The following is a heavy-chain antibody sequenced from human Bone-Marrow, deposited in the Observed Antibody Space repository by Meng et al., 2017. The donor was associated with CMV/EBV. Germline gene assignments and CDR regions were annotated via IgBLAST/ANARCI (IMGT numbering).Heavy chain of an antibody. CDR2: ISGSST. J-gene: IGHJ4*02. D-gene: IGHD3-10*01. CDR3: AKVTLWFFDY. V-gene: IGHV3-23*01. Sequence: LRLSCAASGFAFNSYGMSWVRQAPGKGLEWVSAISGSSTHYADSVKGRFTISRDNSKNTLYLQMNSLRAEDTAVYYCAKVTLWFFDYWGQGTLVTVSS. CDR1: GFAFNSYG.